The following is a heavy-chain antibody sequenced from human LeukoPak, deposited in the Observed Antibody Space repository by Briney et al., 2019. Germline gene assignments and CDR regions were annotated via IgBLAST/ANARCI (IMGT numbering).Heavy chain of an antibody. CDR3: AKENSGYDPLDY. Sequence: GGSLRLSCAASGFTFSSYAMHWVRQAPGKGLEWVAVISYDGSNKYYADSVKGRFTISRDNSKNTLYLQMNSLRAEDTAVYYCAKENSGYDPLDYWGQGTLVTVSS. CDR1: GFTFSSYA. V-gene: IGHV3-30-3*01. D-gene: IGHD5-12*01. CDR2: ISYDGSNK. J-gene: IGHJ4*02.